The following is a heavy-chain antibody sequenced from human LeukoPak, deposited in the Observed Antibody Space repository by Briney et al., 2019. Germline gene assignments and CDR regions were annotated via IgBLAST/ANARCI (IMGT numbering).Heavy chain of an antibody. CDR2: IKSKTDGGTT. CDR3: TTPPRQNSGSYRLLYY. Sequence: SPGGSLRLSCAASGFTFSNAWMSWVRQAPGKGLEWVGRIKSKTDGGTTDYAVPVKGRFTVSRDDSKNTLYLQMNSLKTEDTAVYYCTTPPRQNSGSYRLLYYWGQGTLVTVSS. D-gene: IGHD1-26*01. CDR1: GFTFSNAW. V-gene: IGHV3-15*01. J-gene: IGHJ4*02.